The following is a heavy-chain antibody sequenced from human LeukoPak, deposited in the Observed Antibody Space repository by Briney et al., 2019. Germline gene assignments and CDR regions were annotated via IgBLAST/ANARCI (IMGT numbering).Heavy chain of an antibody. V-gene: IGHV3-23*01. D-gene: IGHD3-22*01. CDR2: ISGSGGST. CDR1: GFIFSSYA. Sequence: GGSLRLSCAASGFIFSSYAMSWVRQAPGKGLEWVSAISGSGGSTYYADSVKGRFTISRDNSKNTLYLQMNSLRAEDTAVYYCARDGYYYDSSGYSYYFDYWGQGTLVTVSS. J-gene: IGHJ4*02. CDR3: ARDGYYYDSSGYSYYFDY.